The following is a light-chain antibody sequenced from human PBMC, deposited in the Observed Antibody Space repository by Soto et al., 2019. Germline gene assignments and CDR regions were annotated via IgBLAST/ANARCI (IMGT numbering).Light chain of an antibody. CDR3: QQHGSSPPWT. Sequence: EIVLTQSPGTLSLSPGERATLSCRASQSVSSSYLAWYQQKPGQAPRLLIYGASRRATGIPDRFSGRGSGTGYLLTICTLEPEDFAVYYCQQHGSSPPWTFGQGTQVAI. V-gene: IGKV3-20*01. CDR1: QSVSSSY. CDR2: GAS. J-gene: IGKJ1*01.